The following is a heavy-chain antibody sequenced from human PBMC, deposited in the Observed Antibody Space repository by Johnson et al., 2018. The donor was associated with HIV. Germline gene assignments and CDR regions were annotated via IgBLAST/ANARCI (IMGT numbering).Heavy chain of an antibody. V-gene: IGHV3-NL1*01. J-gene: IGHJ3*02. D-gene: IGHD3-10*01. CDR1: GFTFSSYA. Sequence: QVQLVESGGGVVQPGRSLRLSCAASGFTFSSYAMHWVRQAPGKGLEWVSAVSGDGTGTYYADSVKGRFTISRDNSKTTLYLQMNSLRAEDTAVYYCAKAPYGSGIRPGAFDIWGQGTVVTVSS. CDR2: VSGDGTGT. CDR3: AKAPYGSGIRPGAFDI.